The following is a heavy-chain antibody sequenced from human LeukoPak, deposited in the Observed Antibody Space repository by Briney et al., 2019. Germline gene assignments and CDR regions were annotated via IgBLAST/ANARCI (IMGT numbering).Heavy chain of an antibody. J-gene: IGHJ6*02. CDR2: ISGSGGST. CDR3: AAMVPYYYYGMDV. CDR1: GFTFSSYA. Sequence: PGGSLRLSCAASGFTFSSYAMSWVRQAPGKGLEWVSAISGSGGSTYYADSVKGRFTTSRDNSKNTLYLQMNSLRAEDTAVYYCAAMVPYYYYGMDVWGQGTTVTVSS. V-gene: IGHV3-23*01. D-gene: IGHD3-10*01.